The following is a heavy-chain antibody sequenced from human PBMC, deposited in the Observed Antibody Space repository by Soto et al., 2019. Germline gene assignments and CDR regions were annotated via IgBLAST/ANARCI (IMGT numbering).Heavy chain of an antibody. CDR1: GGSFSNYH. V-gene: IGHV4-34*02. J-gene: IGHJ4*02. CDR2: INHRGVT. D-gene: IGHD2-15*01. CDR3: ARGLGREPPRGY. Sequence: QVQLLQWGAGLLKPAETLSLTCAVYGGSFSNYHWSWIRQPPGKGLEWVGEINHRGVTNYNPSLKSRVTISVDTSKNQFSLKVNSVTAADTAVYFCARGLGREPPRGYWGQGTPVTVSS.